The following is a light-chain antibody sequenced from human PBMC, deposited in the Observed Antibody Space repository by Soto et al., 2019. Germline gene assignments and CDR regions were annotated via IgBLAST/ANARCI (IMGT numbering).Light chain of an antibody. Sequence: QSVLTQPASVSGSPGQSITISCTGTSSDVGGFIYVSWYQQHSGKAPKLMIYEVNNRPSGVSNRFSASKSGNTASLTISGLQAEDEADYYCSSYTSGSTVVFGGGTKLTVL. CDR2: EVN. J-gene: IGLJ2*01. CDR3: SSYTSGSTVV. V-gene: IGLV2-14*01. CDR1: SSDVGGFIY.